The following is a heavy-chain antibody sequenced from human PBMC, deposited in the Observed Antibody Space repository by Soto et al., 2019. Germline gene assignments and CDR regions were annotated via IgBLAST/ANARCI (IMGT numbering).Heavy chain of an antibody. D-gene: IGHD3-10*01. V-gene: IGHV1-18*01. Sequence: ASVKVSCKASGYTFTSYGISWVRQAPGQGLEWMGWISAYNGNTKYAHSLQGRVTMTTDTSTSTAYMELRGLTSDDTAVYYCARDISEGSGTAYGYWGQGSLVTVSS. CDR2: ISAYNGNT. J-gene: IGHJ4*02. CDR3: ARDISEGSGTAYGY. CDR1: GYTFTSYG.